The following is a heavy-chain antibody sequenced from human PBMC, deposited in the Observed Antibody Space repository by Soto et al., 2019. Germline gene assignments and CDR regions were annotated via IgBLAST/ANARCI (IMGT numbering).Heavy chain of an antibody. CDR3: ARDQLEGNWFDP. CDR1: GGSISSGGYA. J-gene: IGHJ5*02. V-gene: IGHV4-30-2*01. Sequence: QLQLQESGSGLVKPSQTLSLTCTVSGGSISSGGYAWNWIRQAPGKGLEWIGYIYHSGYTLYNPSLKGRDTVSVDKAKNPFSLNLPSVPAADTAVYYCARDQLEGNWFDPWGQGTLVTVSS. D-gene: IGHD1-1*01. CDR2: IYHSGYT.